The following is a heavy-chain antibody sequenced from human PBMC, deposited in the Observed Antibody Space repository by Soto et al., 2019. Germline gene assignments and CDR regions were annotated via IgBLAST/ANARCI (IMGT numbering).Heavy chain of an antibody. CDR2: INPNTSAT. CDR3: ARVSIAAAGSYYYYGMDV. J-gene: IGHJ6*02. CDR1: GYIFTGYF. Sequence: ASVKVSCKASGYIFTGYFIQWLRQAPGQGLECMGWINPNTSATNYAQKFQGRVTMTRDTSLGAAYMELTSLRPDDTAVYYCARVSIAAAGSYYYYGMDVWGQGATVTVSS. D-gene: IGHD6-13*01. V-gene: IGHV1-2*02.